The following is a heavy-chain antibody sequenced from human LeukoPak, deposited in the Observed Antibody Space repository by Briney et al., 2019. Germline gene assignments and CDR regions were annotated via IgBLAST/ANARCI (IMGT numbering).Heavy chain of an antibody. CDR1: GGTFSSYA. J-gene: IGHJ4*02. Sequence: ASVKVSCKASGGTFSSYAISWVRQAPGQGLEWMGWISAYNGNTNYAQKLQGRVTMTTDTSTSTAYMELRSLRSDDTAVYYCVFSMVRGVIMKDWGQGTLVTVSS. CDR3: VFSMVRGVIMKD. V-gene: IGHV1-18*01. CDR2: ISAYNGNT. D-gene: IGHD3-10*01.